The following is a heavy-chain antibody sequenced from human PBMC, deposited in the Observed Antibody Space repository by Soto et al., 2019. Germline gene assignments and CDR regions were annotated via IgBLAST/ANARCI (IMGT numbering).Heavy chain of an antibody. CDR3: ARDAQTGLRYFDWSKGNGMDV. CDR2: IIPIYGTP. J-gene: IGHJ6*01. V-gene: IGHV1-69*01. Sequence: QVQLVQSGAEVKKPGSSVKVSCKASGGTFSTYAINWVRQAPGLGLEWMGGIIPIYGTPIYAQKFQGRVTITADDFTSTAYMDLSSLSSEDTAVYFCARDAQTGLRYFDWSKGNGMDVW. D-gene: IGHD3-9*01. CDR1: GGTFSTYA.